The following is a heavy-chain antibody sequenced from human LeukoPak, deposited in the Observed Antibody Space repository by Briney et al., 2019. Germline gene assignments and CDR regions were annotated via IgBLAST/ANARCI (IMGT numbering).Heavy chain of an antibody. CDR2: IYYSGST. D-gene: IGHD3-10*02. V-gene: IGHV4-59*01. CDR3: ARSESNCSGSYYHDY. J-gene: IGHJ4*02. CDR1: GGSISSYY. Sequence: SETLSLTCTVSGGSISSYYWSWIRQPPGKGLEWIGYIYYSGSTNYNPSLKSRVTISVDTSKNQFSLKLSSVTAADTAGYYCARSESNCSGSYYHDYWGQGTLVTVSS.